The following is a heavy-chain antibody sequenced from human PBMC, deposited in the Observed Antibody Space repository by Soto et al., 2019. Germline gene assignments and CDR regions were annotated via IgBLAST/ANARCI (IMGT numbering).Heavy chain of an antibody. CDR1: GNHFTRSR. Sequence: EALKIPRWSLGNHFTRSRLSLVRPMPGKGPEWKGRIDPSDSYTNYSPSFKGHVTISADKSINTAYLQWSSLKASDNAMYYCARLLYCGSWYGDSYYVMDFWGKGTHVTLAS. V-gene: IGHV5-10-1*01. J-gene: IGHJ6*04. CDR2: IDPSDSYT. D-gene: IGHD6-19*01. CDR3: ARLLYCGSWYGDSYYVMDF.